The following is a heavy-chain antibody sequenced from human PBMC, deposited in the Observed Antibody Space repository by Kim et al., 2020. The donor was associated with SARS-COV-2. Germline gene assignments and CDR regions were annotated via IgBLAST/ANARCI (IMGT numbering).Heavy chain of an antibody. CDR3: ARDRPPDPPYYYGSGSYDY. V-gene: IGHV6-1*01. Sequence: SQTLSLICAISGDSVSSNSAAWNWIRQSPSRGLEWLGRTYYRSKWYNDYAVSVKSRITINPDTSKNQFSLQLNSVTPEDTAVYYCARDRPPDPPYYYGSGSYDYWGQGTLVTVSS. D-gene: IGHD3-10*01. CDR2: TYYRSKWYN. CDR1: GDSVSSNSAA. J-gene: IGHJ4*02.